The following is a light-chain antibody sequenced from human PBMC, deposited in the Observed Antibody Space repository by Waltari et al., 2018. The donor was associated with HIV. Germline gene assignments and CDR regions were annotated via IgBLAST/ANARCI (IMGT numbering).Light chain of an antibody. CDR3: GTWDSSLSSYV. J-gene: IGLJ1*01. CDR1: SSHIGNNV. V-gene: IGLV1-51*01. CDR2: GHG. Sequence: QSVLTQPPSMSAAPGERVTISCSGSSSHIGNNVVSWYPQLPGTAPKLRIYGHGSRPSGVPDRCSGSKSGTSATLGITGLQTGDEADYYCGTWDSSLSSYVFGTGTKVTVL.